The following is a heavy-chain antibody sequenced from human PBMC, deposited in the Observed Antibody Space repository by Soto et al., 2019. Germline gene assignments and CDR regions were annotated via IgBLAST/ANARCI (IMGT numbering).Heavy chain of an antibody. CDR3: EQARYGDYLTYFDY. CDR2: IYWDDDK. V-gene: IGHV2-5*02. CDR1: GFSLSTSGVG. J-gene: IGHJ4*02. D-gene: IGHD4-17*01. Sequence: QITLKESGPTLVKPTQTLTLTCTFSGFSLSTSGVGVGWIRQPPGKALEWLALIYWDDDKRYSPSLKSRLTITKDTSKNQVVLTMTNMDPVDTATYYCEQARYGDYLTYFDYWGQGTLVTVSS.